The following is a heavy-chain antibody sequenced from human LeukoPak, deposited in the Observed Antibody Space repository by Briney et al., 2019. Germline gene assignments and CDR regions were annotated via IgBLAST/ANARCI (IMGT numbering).Heavy chain of an antibody. J-gene: IGHJ4*02. Sequence: GASVKVSCKVSGYTLTELSMHWVRQAPGQGLEWMGIINPSGGSTSYAQKFQGRVTMTRDTSTSTVYMELSSLRSEDTAVYYCARGLVPAAPFDYWGQGTLVTVSS. V-gene: IGHV1-46*01. CDR3: ARGLVPAAPFDY. D-gene: IGHD2-2*01. CDR2: INPSGGST. CDR1: GYTLTELS.